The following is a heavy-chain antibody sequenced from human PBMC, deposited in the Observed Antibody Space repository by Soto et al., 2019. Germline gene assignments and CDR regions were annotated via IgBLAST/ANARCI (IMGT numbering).Heavy chain of an antibody. D-gene: IGHD1-7*01. Sequence: QVQLLQSGAEVKKPGSSVKVSCKASGGTFSSYAVSWVRQAPGQGLEWMGGIIPLFGTTSYAQKFQGRVTITADESTNTAYMELSSLRSEDTAVYYCARETGTLYYYYYGMDVWGQGTTVTVSS. CDR1: GGTFSSYA. V-gene: IGHV1-69*12. CDR3: ARETGTLYYYYYGMDV. J-gene: IGHJ6*02. CDR2: IIPLFGTT.